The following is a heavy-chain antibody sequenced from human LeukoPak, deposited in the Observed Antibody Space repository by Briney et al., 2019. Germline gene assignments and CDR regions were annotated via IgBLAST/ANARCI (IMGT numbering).Heavy chain of an antibody. V-gene: IGHV3-49*04. Sequence: GGSLRLSCIASGFTFGDYAMSWVRQAPGKGLEWVGFIRSKAYGGTTEYAASVKGRFTISRDDSKSIAYLQMNSLKTEDTAVYYCTGIAAAAYYYYYGMDVWGQGTTVTVPS. CDR2: IRSKAYGGTT. CDR3: TGIAAAAYYYYYGMDV. J-gene: IGHJ6*02. D-gene: IGHD6-13*01. CDR1: GFTFGDYA.